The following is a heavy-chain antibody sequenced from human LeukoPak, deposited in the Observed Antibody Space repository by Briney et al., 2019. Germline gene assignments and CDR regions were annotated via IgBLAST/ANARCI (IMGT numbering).Heavy chain of an antibody. CDR1: GYTFKSYD. J-gene: IGHJ4*02. D-gene: IGHD1-26*01. Sequence: SVKVSCKASGYTFKSYDINWMRQAPGQGLEWMGGIIPIFGTANYAQKFQGRVTITADESTSTAYMELSSLRSEDTAVYYCARTGGSQGGNYWGQGTLVTVSS. V-gene: IGHV1-69*13. CDR2: IIPIFGTA. CDR3: ARTGGSQGGNY.